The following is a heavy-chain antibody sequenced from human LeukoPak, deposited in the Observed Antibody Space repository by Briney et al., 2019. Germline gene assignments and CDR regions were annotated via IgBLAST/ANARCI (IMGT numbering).Heavy chain of an antibody. J-gene: IGHJ4*02. CDR2: IYPGDSDT. V-gene: IGHV5-51*01. CDR1: GYSFPTYW. Sequence: GESLKISCKGSGYSFPTYWIGWVRQMPGKGLEWMGIIYPGDSDTRYSPSFQGQVTISADKSISTAYLQWSSLKASDTAMYYRARLSSSWYYFDYWGQGTLVTVSS. CDR3: ARLSSSWYYFDY. D-gene: IGHD6-13*01.